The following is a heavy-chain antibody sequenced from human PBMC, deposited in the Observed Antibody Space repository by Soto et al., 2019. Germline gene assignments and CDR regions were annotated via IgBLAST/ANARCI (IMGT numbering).Heavy chain of an antibody. CDR2: ISSNGHDT. CDR3: AASMTAVFSSYTK. V-gene: IGHV3-64D*06. CDR1: GLTCSNYA. J-gene: IGHJ4*02. Sequence: ESLRLYCSASGLTCSNYAMHWVRQAPGEGLEYVAAISSNGHDTFYADAVKGRFTISRDNYKNTLYLQMISVRPEDTAFYYCAASMTAVFSSYTKWAQGTLVTVSS. D-gene: IGHD4-4*01.